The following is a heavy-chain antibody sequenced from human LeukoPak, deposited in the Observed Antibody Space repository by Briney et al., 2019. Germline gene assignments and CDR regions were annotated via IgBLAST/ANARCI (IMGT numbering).Heavy chain of an antibody. V-gene: IGHV4-59*08. CDR1: GGSISSYY. CDR2: IYYSGST. D-gene: IGHD6-19*01. Sequence: SETLSLTCTVSGGSISSYYWSWIRQPPGKGLEWIGYIYYSGSTNYNPSLKSRVTISVDTSKNQFSLKLSSVTAADTAVYYCARGGIAVAGGDYYYYYGMDVWGQGTTVTVS. CDR3: ARGGIAVAGGDYYYYYGMDV. J-gene: IGHJ6*02.